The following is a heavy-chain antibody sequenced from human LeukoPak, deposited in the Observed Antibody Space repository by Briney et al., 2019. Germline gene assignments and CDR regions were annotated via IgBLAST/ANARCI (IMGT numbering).Heavy chain of an antibody. Sequence: SETLSLTCTVSGGSISSYYWSWIRQPPGKGLEGIGYIYYSGSTNYNPSLKSRVTISVDTSKNQFSLKLSSVTATDTAVYYCARGADILTGYYYYGMDVWGQGTTVTVSS. CDR1: GGSISSYY. CDR3: ARGADILTGYYYYGMDV. D-gene: IGHD3-9*01. V-gene: IGHV4-59*01. J-gene: IGHJ6*02. CDR2: IYYSGST.